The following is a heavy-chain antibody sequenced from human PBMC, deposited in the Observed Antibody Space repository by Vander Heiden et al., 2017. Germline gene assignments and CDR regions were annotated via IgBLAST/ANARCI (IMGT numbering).Heavy chain of an antibody. V-gene: IGHV3-53*01. CDR1: GFTVTSTY. D-gene: IGHD2-2*01. CDR2: IYSDGST. CDR3: ARVSSIGAKCMDV. Sequence: VQRVESDGGLIQPGASLRPSGSVPGFTVTSTYMTWVRPAPGKGLECVSIIYSDGSTFYADSVEGRFTISRDNSKNTLYLQMNNLRAEDTAVYFCARVSSIGAKCMDVWGQGTTVTVSS. J-gene: IGHJ6*02.